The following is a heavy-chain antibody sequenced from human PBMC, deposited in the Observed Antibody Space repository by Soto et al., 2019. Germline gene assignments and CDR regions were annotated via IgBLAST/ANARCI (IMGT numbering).Heavy chain of an antibody. CDR2: INPIFGAA. Sequence: QVQLVQSGAEVRKPGSSVKVSCKSSGGTFSSYAITWVRQAPGQGLEWMGGINPIFGAANYAQKFQGRVTITADKSTSTSYMDLRSLRSEDTAVYYCARALHIGVVTAMVYWGQGTLVTVSS. J-gene: IGHJ4*02. CDR1: GGTFSSYA. D-gene: IGHD2-21*02. CDR3: ARALHIGVVTAMVY. V-gene: IGHV1-69*06.